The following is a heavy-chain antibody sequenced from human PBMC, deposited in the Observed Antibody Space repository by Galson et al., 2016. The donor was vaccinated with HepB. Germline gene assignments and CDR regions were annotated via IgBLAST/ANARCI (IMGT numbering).Heavy chain of an antibody. CDR3: EGYSAPFDI. Sequence: SLRLSCAASGFSVSGKYMSWARQAPGKGLEWVSAIFSGDATYYRDSVKGRFTISRDRSKNTLYLQMNNLRAEDTAIYYCEGYSAPFDIWGQGTMVTVSS. V-gene: IGHV3-53*01. CDR2: IFSGDAT. D-gene: IGHD3-22*01. J-gene: IGHJ3*02. CDR1: GFSVSGKY.